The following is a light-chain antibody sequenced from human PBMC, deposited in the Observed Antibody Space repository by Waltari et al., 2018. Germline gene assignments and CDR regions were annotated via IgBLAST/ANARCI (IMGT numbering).Light chain of an antibody. Sequence: QSVLTPPPSVSGPPGQRVSISCSGSRSTCGSKSVNWSQQVPGTAPKLLIYSNNQRPSGVPDRFSGSKSGTSASLAISGLQSEDEADYYCATWDDSLNGLFGGGTKLTVL. J-gene: IGLJ2*01. CDR2: SNN. CDR1: RSTCGSKS. CDR3: ATWDDSLNGL. V-gene: IGLV1-44*01.